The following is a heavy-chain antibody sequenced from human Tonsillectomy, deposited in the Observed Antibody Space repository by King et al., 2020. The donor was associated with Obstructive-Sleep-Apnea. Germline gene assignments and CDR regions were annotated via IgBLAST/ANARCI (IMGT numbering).Heavy chain of an antibody. D-gene: IGHD6-13*01. Sequence: QLQESGPGLVKPSQTLSLTCTVSGGSICSVDYYWSWIRQPPGKGLEGSWYIYDNGLTSYNPSLKSRVTISLNTYKNQFFLKLSSVTAADTAVYYCAILVDGQQLVNWFDPWGQGTLVTVSS. J-gene: IGHJ5*02. V-gene: IGHV4-30-4*01. CDR2: IYDNGLT. CDR1: GGSICSVDYY. CDR3: AILVDGQQLVNWFDP.